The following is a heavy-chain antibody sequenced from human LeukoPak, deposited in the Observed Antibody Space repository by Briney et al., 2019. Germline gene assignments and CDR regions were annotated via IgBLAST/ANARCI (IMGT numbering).Heavy chain of an antibody. V-gene: IGHV3-23*01. Sequence: GGSLRLSCAASGFTFSSYAMSWVRQAPGKGLEWVSAISGSGGSTYYADSVKGRFTISRDNPKNTLYLQMNSLRAEDTAVYYCAKGSGYSSGWSDYWGQGTLVTVSS. D-gene: IGHD6-19*01. CDR1: GFTFSSYA. J-gene: IGHJ4*02. CDR3: AKGSGYSSGWSDY. CDR2: ISGSGGST.